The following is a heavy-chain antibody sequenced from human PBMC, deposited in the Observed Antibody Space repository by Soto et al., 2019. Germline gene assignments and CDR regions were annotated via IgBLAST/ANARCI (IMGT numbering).Heavy chain of an antibody. J-gene: IGHJ6*02. D-gene: IGHD5-18*01. CDR3: TRVLGYTFEPGKTRYYAMDV. V-gene: IGHV1-69*01. CDR1: GGTFSKAA. Sequence: VQLVQSGAEVKKPGSSVTVSCKTSGGTFSKAAINWVRQAPGQGLEWMGLLIPVFGSPIYAQKFQGRIRITADEATSTAFMDMSSLRSEDTAVYYCTRVLGYTFEPGKTRYYAMDVWGQGTTVSVSS. CDR2: LIPVFGSP.